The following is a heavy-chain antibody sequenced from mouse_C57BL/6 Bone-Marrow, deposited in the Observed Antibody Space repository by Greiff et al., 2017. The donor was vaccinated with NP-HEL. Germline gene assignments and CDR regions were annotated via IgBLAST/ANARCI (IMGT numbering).Heavy chain of an antibody. CDR2: IDPNSGGT. J-gene: IGHJ4*01. CDR3: ARDGSCRCYAVDY. CDR1: GYTFTSYW. Sequence: VQLQQPGAELVKPGASVKLSCKASGYTFTSYWMHWVKQRPGRGLEWIGCIDPNSGGTKYNEKFKGKATLTVDNSSSTAYMQLSSLTSEDSAVYYCARDGSCRCYAVDYWGQGTSVTVSS. D-gene: IGHD1-1*01. V-gene: IGHV1-72*01.